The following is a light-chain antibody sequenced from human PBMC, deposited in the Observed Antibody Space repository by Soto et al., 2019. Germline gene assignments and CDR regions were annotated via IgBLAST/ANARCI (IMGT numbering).Light chain of an antibody. Sequence: AIQMTQSPSSLSASVGDRVTITCRASQDIKNELGWYQHKPGKAPKVLIYAASYLQSGVPSRFSGGGAGTDFNLTITSLQPEDFGTYYCLQDHNYPRTFGQGTRVEIK. CDR2: AAS. V-gene: IGKV1-6*01. J-gene: IGKJ1*01. CDR1: QDIKNE. CDR3: LQDHNYPRT.